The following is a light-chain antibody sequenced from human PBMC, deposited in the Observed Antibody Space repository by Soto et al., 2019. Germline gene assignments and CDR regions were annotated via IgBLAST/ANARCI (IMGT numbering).Light chain of an antibody. V-gene: IGKV3-20*01. CDR2: GTS. CDR1: QTIRSES. Sequence: EIVLTQSPGTLFLSPGERATLFCSASQTIRSESVGWYQKKPAQAPRRVIYGTSSWPPKVPDRFSGSGHGTDFTLNISRLEPAEFAVYYCQQYGDTPHPFGGGTKVEI. CDR3: QQYGDTPHP. J-gene: IGKJ4*01.